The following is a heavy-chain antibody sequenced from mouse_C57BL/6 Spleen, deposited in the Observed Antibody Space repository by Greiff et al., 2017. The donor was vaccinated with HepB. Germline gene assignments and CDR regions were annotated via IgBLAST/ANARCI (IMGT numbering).Heavy chain of an antibody. CDR3: ARRDYYSNGGYYAMDY. CDR2: IYPGGGYT. D-gene: IGHD2-5*01. CDR1: GYTFTNYW. J-gene: IGHJ4*01. V-gene: IGHV1-63*01. Sequence: QVQLQQSGAELVRPGTSVKMSCKASGYTFTNYWIGWAKQRPGHGLEWIGDIYPGGGYTNYNEKFKGKATLTADKSSSTAYMQFSSLTSEDSAIYYCARRDYYSNGGYYAMDYWGQGTSVTVSS.